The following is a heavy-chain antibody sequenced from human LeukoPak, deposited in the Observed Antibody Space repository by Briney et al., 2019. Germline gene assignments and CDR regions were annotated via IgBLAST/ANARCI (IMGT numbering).Heavy chain of an antibody. Sequence: GGSLRLSCAASGFTFSSYAMSWVRQAPGKGLEWVSAISGSGGSTSYADSVKGRFTISRDNSKNTLYLQMNSLRAEDTALYYCAKAALVSDYYDSSGYHSPFDYWGQGTLVTVSS. D-gene: IGHD3-22*01. J-gene: IGHJ4*02. CDR3: AKAALVSDYYDSSGYHSPFDY. CDR1: GFTFSSYA. V-gene: IGHV3-23*01. CDR2: ISGSGGST.